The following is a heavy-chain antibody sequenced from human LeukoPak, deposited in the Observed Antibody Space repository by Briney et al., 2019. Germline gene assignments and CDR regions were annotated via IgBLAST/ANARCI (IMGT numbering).Heavy chain of an antibody. V-gene: IGHV1-69*04. CDR1: GGTFSSYT. J-gene: IGHJ4*02. CDR2: IIPILGIA. Sequence: ASVKVSCKASGGTFSSYTISWVRQAPGQGLEWMGRIIPILGIANYAQKFQGRVTITAAKSTSTAYMELSSLRSEDTAVYYCARDRTPIVVVPAAIPCLSGWGQGTLVTVSS. CDR3: ARDRTPIVVVPAAIPCLSG. D-gene: IGHD2-2*02.